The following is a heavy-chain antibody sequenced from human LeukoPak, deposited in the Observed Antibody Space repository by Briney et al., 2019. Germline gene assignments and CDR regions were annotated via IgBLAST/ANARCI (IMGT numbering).Heavy chain of an antibody. V-gene: IGHV1-8*03. D-gene: IGHD3-22*01. J-gene: IGHJ4*02. CDR3: ARARGYYDSSGAIDY. CDR1: GYTFTSYD. CDR2: MNPNSGNT. Sequence: ASVKVSCTASGYTFTSYDINWVRQATGQGLEWMGWMNPNSGNTGYAQKFQGRVTITRDTSISTAYMALSTLRSEDTAVYYWARARGYYDSSGAIDYWGQGTLVTVAS.